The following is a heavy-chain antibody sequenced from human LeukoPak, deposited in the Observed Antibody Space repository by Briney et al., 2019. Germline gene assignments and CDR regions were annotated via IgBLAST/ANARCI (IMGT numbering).Heavy chain of an antibody. D-gene: IGHD3-22*01. J-gene: IGHJ4*02. CDR3: ARDKLLITMIVPYFDY. CDR2: IKQDGTEE. CDR1: GFTFSSYA. Sequence: GGSLRLSCAASGFTFSSYAMSWVRQAPGKGLEWVANIKQDGTEEYYVDSVKGRFTISRDNTGNSLYLQMNSLRADDTAVYYCARDKLLITMIVPYFDYWGQGALVTVSS. V-gene: IGHV3-7*01.